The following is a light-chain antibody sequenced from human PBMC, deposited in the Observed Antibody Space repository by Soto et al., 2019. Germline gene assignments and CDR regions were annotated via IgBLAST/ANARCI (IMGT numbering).Light chain of an antibody. CDR3: QQYNTYSKT. CDR2: DAS. J-gene: IGKJ1*01. Sequence: DIQMTPSPSTLSASVGDRVTITCRASQSISTWLAWYQQRPGKAPKLLIFDASSLESGVPSRFSGSGSGTEFTLTISSLQSDDFATYFCQQYNTYSKTFGQGTKVDIK. V-gene: IGKV1-5*01. CDR1: QSISTW.